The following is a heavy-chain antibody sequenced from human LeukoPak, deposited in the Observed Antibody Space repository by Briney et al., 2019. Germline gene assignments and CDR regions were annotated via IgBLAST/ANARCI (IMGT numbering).Heavy chain of an antibody. CDR1: GYTFIGYY. V-gene: IGHV1-2*02. CDR2: INPHNGDT. Sequence: VSVKVSCKASGYTFIGYYLHWVRQAPGQGLEWMGWINPHNGDTNYAQKFQGRVTMTRDTSITTAYMELSRLKSEDTAVYYCATLPSLWELRQYYFDYWGQGTLVTVSS. D-gene: IGHD1-26*01. J-gene: IGHJ4*02. CDR3: ATLPSLWELRQYYFDY.